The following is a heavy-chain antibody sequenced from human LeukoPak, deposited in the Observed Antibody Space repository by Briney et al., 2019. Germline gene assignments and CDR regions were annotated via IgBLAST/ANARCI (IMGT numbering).Heavy chain of an antibody. CDR1: GFTFSSYA. Sequence: HPGGSLGLSCAASGFTFSSYAMGWVRQAPGKGLEWVSAISGSGGSTYYADSVKGRFTISRDNSKNTLYLQMNSLRAEDTAVYYCAKALYGSGSYYVSMGDYWGQGTLVTVSS. CDR3: AKALYGSGSYYVSMGDY. CDR2: ISGSGGST. D-gene: IGHD3-10*01. J-gene: IGHJ4*02. V-gene: IGHV3-23*01.